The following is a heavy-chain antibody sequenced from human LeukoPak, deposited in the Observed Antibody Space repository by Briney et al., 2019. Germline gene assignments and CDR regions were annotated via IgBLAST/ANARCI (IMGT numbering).Heavy chain of an antibody. CDR1: GRSFSGYY. Sequence: PSETLSLTCAVYGRSFSGYYWSWIRQPPGKGLEWVGEINRSGSTNYNPSLKSRVTISVDTSKNQFSLKLSSVTAADTAVYYCARETLSSIAARPVDYWGQGTLVTVSS. CDR2: INRSGST. CDR3: ARETLSSIAARPVDY. J-gene: IGHJ4*02. D-gene: IGHD6-6*01. V-gene: IGHV4-34*01.